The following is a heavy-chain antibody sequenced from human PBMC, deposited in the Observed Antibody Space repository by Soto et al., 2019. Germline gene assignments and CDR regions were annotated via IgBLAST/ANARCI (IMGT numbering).Heavy chain of an antibody. CDR2: FDPEDGET. D-gene: IGHD6-6*01. CDR1: GYTLTELS. V-gene: IGHV1-24*01. CDR3: ATDPGYSSSSGTFDI. J-gene: IGHJ3*02. Sequence: ASLKVSCKVSGYTLTELSMHWVRQAPGKGLEWMGGFDPEDGETIYAQKFQGRVTMTEDTSTDTAYMELSSLRSEDTAVYYCATDPGYSSSSGTFDIWGQGTMVTVSS.